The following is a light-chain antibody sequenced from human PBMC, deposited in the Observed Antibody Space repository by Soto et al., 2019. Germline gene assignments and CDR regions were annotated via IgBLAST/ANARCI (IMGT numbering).Light chain of an antibody. CDR3: THSYSTPIT. CDR2: AAS. Sequence: DIQMTQSPSSLSASVGDRVTITCRASQSISSYLNWYQQKPGKAPKLLIYAASSLQSGVPSRFSGSGSGTDFTLTISSLQPEDFATYYCTHSYSTPITFGLGTRLEIK. V-gene: IGKV1-39*01. CDR1: QSISSY. J-gene: IGKJ5*01.